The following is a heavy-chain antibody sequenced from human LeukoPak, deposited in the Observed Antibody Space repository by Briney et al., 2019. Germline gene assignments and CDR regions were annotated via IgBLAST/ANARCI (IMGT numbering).Heavy chain of an antibody. Sequence: SETLSLTCAVYGGSFGGYYWSWIRQPPGKGLEWIGEINHSGSTNYNPSLRSRVTISVDTSKNQFSLKLSSVTAADTAVYYCASGAVAATPYWGQGTLVTVSS. J-gene: IGHJ4*02. D-gene: IGHD6-13*01. CDR1: GGSFGGYY. CDR2: INHSGST. V-gene: IGHV4-34*01. CDR3: ASGAVAATPY.